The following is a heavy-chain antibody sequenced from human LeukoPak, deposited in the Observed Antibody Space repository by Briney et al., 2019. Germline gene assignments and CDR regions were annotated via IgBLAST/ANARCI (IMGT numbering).Heavy chain of an antibody. D-gene: IGHD3-3*01. J-gene: IGHJ3*02. CDR1: GGSISSYY. Sequence: AETLSLTCTVSGGSISSYYWSWIRQPAGKGLEWIGHIYTSGSTNYNPSLNSRVTMSVDTSKNQFSLKLSSVTAADTAVYYCARTPXPIFGVVIIPVFNAFDIWXQGTXXTVS. CDR2: IYTSGST. CDR3: ARTPXPIFGVVIIPVFNAFDI. V-gene: IGHV4-4*07.